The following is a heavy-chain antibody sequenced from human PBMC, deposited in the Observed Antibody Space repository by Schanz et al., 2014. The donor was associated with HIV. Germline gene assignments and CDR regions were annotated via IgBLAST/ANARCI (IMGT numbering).Heavy chain of an antibody. V-gene: IGHV3-9*01. Sequence: EVQLEESGGGLVKPGGSLRLSCAASGFTFDEHAMHWVRQAPGKGLEWVSGISWNSGSIGYADSVKGRFTISRDNARTSLYLQMNSLRAEDTAVYYCARVFGRTYGLPDYWGQGTLATVSS. D-gene: IGHD3-10*01. CDR2: ISWNSGSI. CDR1: GFTFDEHA. CDR3: ARVFGRTYGLPDY. J-gene: IGHJ4*02.